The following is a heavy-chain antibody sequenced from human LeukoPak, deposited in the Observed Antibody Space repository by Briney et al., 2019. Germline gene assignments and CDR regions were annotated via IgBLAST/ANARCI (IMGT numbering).Heavy chain of an antibody. D-gene: IGHD3-22*01. Sequence: SETLSLTCSVSGASVSDYCCNWIRQRPGKGLEWIGYAYNSGITNYNPSPRSRVTISVDTSKNQFSLKLNSVTAADTAVYYCARVRLSSGYSNWGQGTLVTVSS. CDR3: ARVRLSSGYSN. J-gene: IGHJ4*02. CDR2: AYNSGIT. CDR1: GASVSDYC. V-gene: IGHV4-59*02.